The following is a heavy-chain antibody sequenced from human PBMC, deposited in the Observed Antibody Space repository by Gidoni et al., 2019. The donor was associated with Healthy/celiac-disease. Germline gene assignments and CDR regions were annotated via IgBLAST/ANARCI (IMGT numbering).Heavy chain of an antibody. CDR1: GGSFSGYY. CDR3: AKGRIYYYGMDV. Sequence: QVQLQQWGAGLLKPSETLSLTCAVYGGSFSGYYWSWIRQPPGKGLEWIGEINHSGSTNYNPSLKSRVTTSVDTSKNQFSLKLSSVTAADTAVYYCAKGRIYYYGMDVWGQGTTVTVSS. V-gene: IGHV4-34*01. J-gene: IGHJ6*02. CDR2: INHSGST.